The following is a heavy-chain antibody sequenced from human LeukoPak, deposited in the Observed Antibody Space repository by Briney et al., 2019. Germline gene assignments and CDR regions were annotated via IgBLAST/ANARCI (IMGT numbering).Heavy chain of an antibody. CDR2: ISWNSGSI. D-gene: IGHD6-19*01. Sequence: PGRSLRLSCAASGFTFDDYAMHWVRQAPGKGLEWVSGISWNSGSIGYADSVKGRFAISRDNAKNSLYLQMNSLRAEDTALYYCAKEWPDSSGWYEHAFDIWGQGTMVTVSS. V-gene: IGHV3-9*01. CDR1: GFTFDDYA. CDR3: AKEWPDSSGWYEHAFDI. J-gene: IGHJ3*02.